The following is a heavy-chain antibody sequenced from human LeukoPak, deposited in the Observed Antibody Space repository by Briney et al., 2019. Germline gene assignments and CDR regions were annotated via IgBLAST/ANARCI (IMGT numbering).Heavy chain of an antibody. CDR2: IKEDGSEK. CDR3: AGGQYQLP. Sequence: GGSLRLSCAASGFTFSYYWMTWVRQAPGKGLEWVANIKEDGSEKNYVDSVKGRFTISRDNAKNSLYLQMNSLRAEDTAVYYCAGGQYQLPWGQGTLVTVSS. CDR1: GFTFSYYW. V-gene: IGHV3-7*01. J-gene: IGHJ5*02. D-gene: IGHD2-2*01.